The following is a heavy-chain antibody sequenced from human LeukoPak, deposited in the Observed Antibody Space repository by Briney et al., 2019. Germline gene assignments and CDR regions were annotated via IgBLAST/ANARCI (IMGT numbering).Heavy chain of an antibody. CDR3: ARVWSGNRPFDY. Sequence: PSETLSLTCTVSGGSISSYYWSWIRQPPGKGLEWIGYIYYSGSTNYNPSLKSRVTISVDTSKNQFSLKLSSVTAADTAVYYCARVWSGNRPFDYWGQGTLVTVSS. D-gene: IGHD3-3*01. CDR1: GGSISSYY. J-gene: IGHJ4*02. V-gene: IGHV4-59*12. CDR2: IYYSGST.